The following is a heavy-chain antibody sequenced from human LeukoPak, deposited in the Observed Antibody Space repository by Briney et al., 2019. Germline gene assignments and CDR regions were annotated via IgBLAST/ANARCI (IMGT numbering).Heavy chain of an antibody. CDR1: GGSISSSSYY. CDR2: IYYSGST. V-gene: IGHV4-39*01. CDR3: ARHAWGSSVPHWFDP. D-gene: IGHD6-6*01. J-gene: IGHJ5*02. Sequence: PSETLSLTYTVSGGSISSSSYYWGWIRQPPGKGLEWIGSIYYSGSTYYNPSLKSRVTISVDTSKNQFSLKLSSVTAADTAVYYCARHAWGSSVPHWFDPWGQGTLVTVSS.